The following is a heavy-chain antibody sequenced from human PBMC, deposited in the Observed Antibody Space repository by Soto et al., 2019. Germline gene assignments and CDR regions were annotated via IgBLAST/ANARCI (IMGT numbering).Heavy chain of an antibody. J-gene: IGHJ3*02. V-gene: IGHV4-34*01. CDR3: ARGTRDLNAFDI. CDR2: INHSGST. Sequence: SETLSLTCAVYGGSFSGYYWSWIRQPLGKGLEWIGDINHSGSTNYNPSLTSRVTLSVDTSKNQFSLKLTSVTAADTDVYYCARGTRDLNAFDIWGQVTMVT. CDR1: GGSFSGYY.